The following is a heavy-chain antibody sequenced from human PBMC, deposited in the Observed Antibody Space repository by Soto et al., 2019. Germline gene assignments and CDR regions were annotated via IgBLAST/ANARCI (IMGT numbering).Heavy chain of an antibody. CDR1: GGTFSSYA. V-gene: IGHV1-69*13. CDR2: IIPIFGTA. J-gene: IGHJ4*02. CDR3: AMDPYSSSWQYYFDY. Sequence: SVKFSCRASGGTFSSYAISWVRQAPGQGLEWMGGIIPIFGTANYAQKFQGRVTITADESTSTAYMELSSLRSEDTAVYYCAMDPYSSSWQYYFDYWGQGTLVTVSS. D-gene: IGHD6-13*01.